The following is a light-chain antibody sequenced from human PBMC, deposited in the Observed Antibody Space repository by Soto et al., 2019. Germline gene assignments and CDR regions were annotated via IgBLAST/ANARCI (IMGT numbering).Light chain of an antibody. CDR1: QSLRHSNGYNY. J-gene: IGKJ1*01. CDR3: QQHENYFWT. CDR2: KAS. V-gene: IGKV2-28*01. Sequence: DIVMTQSPLSLPVTPGEPASISCRSSQSLRHSNGYNYLAWYQQKQAKAAKLLIIKASTIEVGVPSRCSGSRSGTEFTLSIISLQPDELATYYCQQHENYFWTFGQGTKVDI.